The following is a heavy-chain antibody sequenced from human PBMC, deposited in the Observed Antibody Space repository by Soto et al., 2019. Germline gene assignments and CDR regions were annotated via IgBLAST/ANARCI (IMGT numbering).Heavy chain of an antibody. CDR3: ARAPGRVATIDY. J-gene: IGHJ4*02. CDR2: IWYDGSNK. D-gene: IGHD5-12*01. Sequence: GGSLRLSCAASGFTFSSYGMHWVRQAPGKGLEWVAVIWYDGSNKYYADSVKGRFTISRDNSKNTLYLQMNSLRAEDTAVYYCARAPGRVATIDYRGQGTLVTVSS. CDR1: GFTFSSYG. V-gene: IGHV3-33*01.